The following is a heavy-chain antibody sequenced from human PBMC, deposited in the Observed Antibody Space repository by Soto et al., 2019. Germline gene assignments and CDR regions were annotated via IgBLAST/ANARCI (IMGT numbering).Heavy chain of an antibody. Sequence: QVQLVKSGARVRRPGSSVKVSCKVSGGPFSSYAISWLRQAPGQGLEWMGGIIPIFGTANYAQKFQGRVTITADESTSTAYMELSSLRSEDTAVYYCARSRSYGAYYFDYWGQGTLVTVSS. D-gene: IGHD5-18*01. CDR2: IIPIFGTA. CDR3: ARSRSYGAYYFDY. CDR1: GGPFSSYA. V-gene: IGHV1-69*01. J-gene: IGHJ4*02.